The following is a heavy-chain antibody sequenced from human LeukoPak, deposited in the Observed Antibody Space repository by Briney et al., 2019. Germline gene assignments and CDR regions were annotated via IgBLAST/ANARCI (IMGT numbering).Heavy chain of an antibody. CDR2: IYSGGST. CDR1: GFTVSSNY. J-gene: IGHJ4*02. CDR3: AGGAYNWFGSYYFDY. Sequence: GGSLRLSCAASGFTVSSNYMSWVRQAPGKGLEWVSVIYSGGSTYYADSVKGRFTISRDNSKNTLYLQMNSLRAEDTAVYYCAGGAYNWFGSYYFDYWGQGTLVTVSS. V-gene: IGHV3-53*01. D-gene: IGHD1-1*01.